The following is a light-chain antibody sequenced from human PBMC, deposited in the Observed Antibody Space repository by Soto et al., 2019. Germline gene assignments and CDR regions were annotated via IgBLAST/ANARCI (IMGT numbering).Light chain of an antibody. Sequence: DIQMTQSPSTLSASVGDRVTITCRASQSIDSWLAWHQQKPGKAPKVLIYKASSLESGVPSRFSGSGSGTEFPLTISILQPDDIALYYCQQYKGRWTFGQGTKVEIK. CDR3: QQYKGRWT. J-gene: IGKJ1*01. CDR2: KAS. CDR1: QSIDSW. V-gene: IGKV1-5*03.